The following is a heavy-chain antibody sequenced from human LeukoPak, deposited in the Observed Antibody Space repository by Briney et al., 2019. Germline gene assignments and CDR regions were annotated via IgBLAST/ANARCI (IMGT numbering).Heavy chain of an antibody. Sequence: SGGSLRLSCAASGFRFSNYGMHWVRQAPGKGLEWVSTISNNDGSTYYADSVKGRFTISRDNSKNTLYLQIYTLTADDTAIYYCAKATGNLGNWGQGTQVTVSS. J-gene: IGHJ4*02. V-gene: IGHV3-23*01. CDR1: GFRFSNYG. CDR2: ISNNDGST. CDR3: AKATGNLGN. D-gene: IGHD1-1*01.